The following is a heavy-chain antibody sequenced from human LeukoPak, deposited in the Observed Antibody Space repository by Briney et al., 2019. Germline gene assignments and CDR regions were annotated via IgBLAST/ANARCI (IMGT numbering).Heavy chain of an antibody. CDR1: GFTFSSYA. D-gene: IGHD6-13*01. CDR2: ISGSGGST. CDR3: AKGALYGQQLSHFDY. V-gene: IGHV3-23*01. J-gene: IGHJ4*02. Sequence: GGSLRLSCAASGFTFSSYAMSWVRQAPGKGLEWVSAISGSGGSTYYADSVKGRFTISRDNSKNTLYLQMNSLGAEDTAVYYCAKGALYGQQLSHFDYWGQGTLVTVSS.